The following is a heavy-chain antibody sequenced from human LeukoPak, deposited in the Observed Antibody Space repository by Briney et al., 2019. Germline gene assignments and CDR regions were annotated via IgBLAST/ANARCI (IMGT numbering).Heavy chain of an antibody. Sequence: SETLSLTCSVSGGSISSYYWSWIRQAPGKGLEWIGFAHYSGSTNYNPSLKSRVTISVDTSKSQFSLKLISVTAADTAVYHCASPSGGRYRDDALDIWGQGTMVTVSS. D-gene: IGHD3-10*01. CDR3: ASPSGGRYRDDALDI. CDR2: AHYSGST. V-gene: IGHV4-59*01. J-gene: IGHJ3*02. CDR1: GGSISSYY.